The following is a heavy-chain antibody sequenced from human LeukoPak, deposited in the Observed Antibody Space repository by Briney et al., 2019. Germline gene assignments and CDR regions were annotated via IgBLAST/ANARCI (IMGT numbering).Heavy chain of an antibody. V-gene: IGHV4-4*09. J-gene: IGHJ4*02. CDR3: ARLSSGSLFDY. CDR2: IYTSGST. Sequence: SEALSLTCTVSGGSISSYYWSWIRQPPGKGLEWIGYIYTSGSTNYNPSLKSRVTISVDTSKNQFSLKLSSVTAADTAVYYCARLSSGSLFDYWGQGTLVTVSS. CDR1: GGSISSYY. D-gene: IGHD1-26*01.